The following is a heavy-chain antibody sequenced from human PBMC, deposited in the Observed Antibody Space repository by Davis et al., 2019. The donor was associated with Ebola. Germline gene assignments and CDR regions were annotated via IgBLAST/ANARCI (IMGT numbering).Heavy chain of an antibody. Sequence: ASVKVSCKASGYTFTSYGISWVRQAPGQGLEWMGWISGYNGNTNYAQKLQGRFTMTTDTSTSTAYMELRSLRSDDTAVYYCARDGNGAGIVEWLFFDYWGQGTLVTVSS. J-gene: IGHJ4*02. CDR1: GYTFTSYG. V-gene: IGHV1-18*01. CDR2: ISGYNGNT. CDR3: ARDGNGAGIVEWLFFDY. D-gene: IGHD3-3*01.